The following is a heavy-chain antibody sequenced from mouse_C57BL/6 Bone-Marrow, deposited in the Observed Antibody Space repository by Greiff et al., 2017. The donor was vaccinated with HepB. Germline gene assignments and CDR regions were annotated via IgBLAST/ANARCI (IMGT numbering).Heavy chain of an antibody. CDR3: ARERFITTVVATPSWYFDV. CDR1: GYTFTSYW. V-gene: IGHV1-69*01. J-gene: IGHJ1*03. Sequence: VQLQQPGAELVMPGASVKLSCKASGYTFTSYWMHWVKQRPGQGLEWIGEIDPSDSYTNYNQKFKGKSTLTVDKSSSTAYMQLSSLTSEDSAVYYCARERFITTVVATPSWYFDVWGTGTTVTVSS. CDR2: IDPSDSYT. D-gene: IGHD1-1*01.